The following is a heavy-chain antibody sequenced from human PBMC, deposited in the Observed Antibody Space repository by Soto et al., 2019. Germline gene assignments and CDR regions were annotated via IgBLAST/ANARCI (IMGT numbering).Heavy chain of an antibody. D-gene: IGHD2-2*02. CDR3: ARSLTEGYCTITGCYTRPLYGMDV. Sequence: VKVSCKASGYTFSGYYIHWLRQAPGQGLEWMGWINPNSGGTNYAQKFQGRVTVTRDTPTSTAYMELSRLTSDDTAVYYCARSLTEGYCTITGCYTRPLYGMDVWGQGTTVTVSS. CDR2: INPNSGGT. J-gene: IGHJ6*02. CDR1: GYTFSGYY. V-gene: IGHV1-2*02.